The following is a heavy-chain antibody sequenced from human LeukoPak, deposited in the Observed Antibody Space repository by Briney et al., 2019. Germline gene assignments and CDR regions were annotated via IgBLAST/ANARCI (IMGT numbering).Heavy chain of an antibody. CDR3: ATLHFYAMGV. V-gene: IGHV3-11*01. CDR1: GLRFSGQY. Sequence: PGGSLRLSCAASGLRFSGQYMIWIRQAPGKGLEWVAFISGSGTDTFHADSVQGRFFISKDNTRDSLSLQMTSLSAEDTAMYYCATLHFYAMGVWGQGTTVTVSS. CDR2: ISGSGTDT. J-gene: IGHJ6*01.